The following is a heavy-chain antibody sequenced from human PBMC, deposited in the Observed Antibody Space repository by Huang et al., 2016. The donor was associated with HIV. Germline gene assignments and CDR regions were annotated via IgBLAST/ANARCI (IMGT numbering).Heavy chain of an antibody. V-gene: IGHV3-21*01. J-gene: IGHJ4*02. Sequence: EVQLVESGGGLVKPGGSLRLSCAASGFTFSSYSMNWVRQGPGKGLEWVLSISSSSSYRYYADSVKGRFTISRDNAKNSLYLQMNSLRAEDTAVYYCARAVPTPNRFGVGGFDYWGQGTLVTVSS. CDR3: ARAVPTPNRFGVGGFDY. D-gene: IGHD3-3*01. CDR1: GFTFSSYS. CDR2: ISSSSSYR.